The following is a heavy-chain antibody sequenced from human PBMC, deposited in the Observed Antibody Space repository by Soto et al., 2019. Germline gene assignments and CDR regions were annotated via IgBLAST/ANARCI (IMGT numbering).Heavy chain of an antibody. J-gene: IGHJ5*02. CDR1: GGSISPYY. D-gene: IGHD5-12*01. CDR3: ARAADSGYVSGGNWFDP. Sequence: PSETLSLTCTVSGGSISPYYWTWVRQPPGKGLEWIGYIYYGGTTSYNPSLMSRVTISLETSKSQISLRLSSVTAADTAIYYCARAADSGYVSGGNWFDPWGQGTLVTVS. CDR2: IYYGGTT. V-gene: IGHV4-59*12.